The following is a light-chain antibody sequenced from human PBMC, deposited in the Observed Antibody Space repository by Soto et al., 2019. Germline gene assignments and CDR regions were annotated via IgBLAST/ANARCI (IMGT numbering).Light chain of an antibody. CDR1: SSNIGVNS. CDR3: GSWDSSLSAYV. CDR2: DDD. J-gene: IGLJ1*01. V-gene: IGLV1-51*01. Sequence: VLTQPPSVSAAPGQKVTISCSGSSSNIGVNSVSWYPQLPGTAPKLLIYDDDKRPSGIPDRFSGSKSGTSATLGITGFRTGDEADYHCGSWDSSLSAYVFGTGTKVTV.